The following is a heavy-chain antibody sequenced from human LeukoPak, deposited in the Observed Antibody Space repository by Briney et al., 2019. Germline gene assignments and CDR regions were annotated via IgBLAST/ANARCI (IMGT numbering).Heavy chain of an antibody. V-gene: IGHV3-33*06. D-gene: IGHD3-22*01. CDR2: IWYDGSNK. Sequence: GGSLRLSCAASGFTFSSYGMHWVRQAPGKGLEWVAVIWYDGSNKYYADSVKGRSAISRDNSKNTLYLQMNSLRAEDTAVYYCAKDLGYYDSSGAFDIWGQGTMVTVSS. CDR1: GFTFSSYG. J-gene: IGHJ3*02. CDR3: AKDLGYYDSSGAFDI.